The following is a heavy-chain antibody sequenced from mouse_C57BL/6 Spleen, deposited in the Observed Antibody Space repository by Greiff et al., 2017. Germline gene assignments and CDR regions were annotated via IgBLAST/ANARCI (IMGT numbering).Heavy chain of an antibody. CDR2: IYPGDGDT. J-gene: IGHJ3*01. V-gene: IGHV1-82*01. Sequence: QVQLQQSGPELVKPGASVKISCKASGYAFRSSWMNWVKQRPGKGLEWIGRIYPGDGDTNSNGKFKGKATLTADKSSSTAYMQLSSLTSEDSAVYFCARGGSFAYWGQGTLVTVSA. CDR3: ARGGSFAY. CDR1: GYAFRSSW.